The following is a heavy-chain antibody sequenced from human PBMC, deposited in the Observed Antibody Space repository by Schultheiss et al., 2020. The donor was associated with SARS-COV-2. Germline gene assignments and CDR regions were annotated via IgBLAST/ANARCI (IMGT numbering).Heavy chain of an antibody. J-gene: IGHJ4*02. CDR1: GGSISSSNW. CDR3: ARGWFPEATSFAFDS. V-gene: IGHV4-4*02. CDR2: IYHSGST. D-gene: IGHD1-26*01. Sequence: SETLSLTCAVSGGSISSSNWWSWVRQPPGKGLEWIGEIYHSGSTNYNPSLKSRVTISVDTSKNQFSLKLSSVTAADTAVYYCARGWFPEATSFAFDSWGRGTLVTVSS.